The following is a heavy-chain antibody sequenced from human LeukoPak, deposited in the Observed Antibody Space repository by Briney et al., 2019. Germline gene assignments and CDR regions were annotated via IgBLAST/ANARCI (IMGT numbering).Heavy chain of an antibody. D-gene: IGHD6-13*01. V-gene: IGHV5-51*01. Sequence: GESLKISCQGSGYSITNHWIVWVRQLAGKGLEWMGIIYPGDSSTTYSPSFQGQVTISADKSISTVYLQLSSLKAADTAIYYCARGAAAAGQNAFDIWGQGTTVTVSS. CDR1: GYSITNHW. CDR2: IYPGDSST. CDR3: ARGAAAAGQNAFDI. J-gene: IGHJ3*02.